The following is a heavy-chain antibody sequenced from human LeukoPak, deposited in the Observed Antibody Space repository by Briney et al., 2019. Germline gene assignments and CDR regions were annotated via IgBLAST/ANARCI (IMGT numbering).Heavy chain of an antibody. J-gene: IGHJ4*02. D-gene: IGHD3-16*02. CDR1: GFTFSSYA. CDR3: AKGYMITFGGVIAPFDY. V-gene: IGHV3-23*01. Sequence: GSLRLSCAASGFTFSSYAMSWVRQAPGKGLEWVSAISGSGGSTYYADSVKGRFTISRDNSKNTLYLQMNSLRAEDTAVYYCAKGYMITFGGVIAPFDYWGQGTLVTVSS. CDR2: ISGSGGST.